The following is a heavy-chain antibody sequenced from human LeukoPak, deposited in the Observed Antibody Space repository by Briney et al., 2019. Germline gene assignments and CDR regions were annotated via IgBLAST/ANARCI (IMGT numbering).Heavy chain of an antibody. Sequence: SETLSLTCTVSGGSISSSSYYWGWIRQPPGKGLEWIGSIYYSGSTYYNPSLKSRVTISVDTSKNQFSLKLSSVTAADTAVYYCATLAAAGDLVDYWGQGILVTVSS. CDR2: IYYSGST. J-gene: IGHJ4*02. D-gene: IGHD6-13*01. CDR3: ATLAAAGDLVDY. CDR1: GGSISSSSYY. V-gene: IGHV4-39*01.